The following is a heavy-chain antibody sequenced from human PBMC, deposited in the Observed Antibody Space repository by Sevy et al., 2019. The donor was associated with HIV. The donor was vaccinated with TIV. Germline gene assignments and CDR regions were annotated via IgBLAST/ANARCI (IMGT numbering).Heavy chain of an antibody. D-gene: IGHD3-3*01. CDR3: ARALDDFWSGYYQPTFDY. J-gene: IGHJ4*02. CDR1: GGSISSGGYS. CDR2: IYHSGST. Sequence: SETLSLTCAVSGGSISSGGYSWSWIWQPPGKGLEWIGYIYHSGSTYYNPSLKRRVTISVDRSKNQFSLKLSSVTAADTAVYYGARALDDFWSGYYQPTFDYWGQGTLVTVSS. V-gene: IGHV4-30-2*01.